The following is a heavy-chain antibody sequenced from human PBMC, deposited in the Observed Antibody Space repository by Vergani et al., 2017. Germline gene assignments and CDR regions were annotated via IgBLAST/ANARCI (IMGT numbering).Heavy chain of an antibody. CDR3: ARDGASLYYDILTGPGLYLDY. CDR1: GYTFTSYG. V-gene: IGHV1-18*01. CDR2: ISAYNGNT. J-gene: IGHJ4*02. D-gene: IGHD3-9*01. Sequence: QVQLVQSGAEVKKPGASVKVSCKASGYTFTSYGISWVRQAPGQGLEWMGWISAYNGNTNYAQKLQGRVTMTTDTSTSTAYMVLRSLRSDDTAVYYCARDGASLYYDILTGPGLYLDYWGQGTLVTVSS.